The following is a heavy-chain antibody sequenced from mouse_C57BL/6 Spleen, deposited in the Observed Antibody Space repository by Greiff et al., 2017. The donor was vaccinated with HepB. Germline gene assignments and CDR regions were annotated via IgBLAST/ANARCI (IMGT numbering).Heavy chain of an antibody. Sequence: EVKLMESEGGLVQPGSSMKLSCTASGFTFSDYYMAWVRQVPEKGLEWVANINYDGSSTYYLDSLKSRFIISRDNAKIILYLQMSSLKSEDTATYYCARDRDYGDFDYWGQGTTLTVSS. D-gene: IGHD2-4*01. CDR3: ARDRDYGDFDY. V-gene: IGHV5-16*01. J-gene: IGHJ2*01. CDR2: INYDGSST. CDR1: GFTFSDYY.